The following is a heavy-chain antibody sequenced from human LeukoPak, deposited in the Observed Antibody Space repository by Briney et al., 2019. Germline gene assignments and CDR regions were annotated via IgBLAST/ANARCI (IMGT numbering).Heavy chain of an antibody. Sequence: GGSLRLSCAASGLTVSTTSMTWVRQAPGKGLEWVSDILDDGRIYYADSVKGRFTISRDHSQIKVNLQMDNLRAEDAAIYYCGSYRRAYDVWGQGTVVTVAS. J-gene: IGHJ3*01. CDR3: GSYRRAYDV. CDR2: ILDDGRI. V-gene: IGHV3-53*01. CDR1: GLTVSTTS. D-gene: IGHD1-26*01.